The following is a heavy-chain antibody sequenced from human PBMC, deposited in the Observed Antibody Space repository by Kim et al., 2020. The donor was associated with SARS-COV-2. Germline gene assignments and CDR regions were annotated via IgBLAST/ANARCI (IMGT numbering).Heavy chain of an antibody. CDR3: ARDLDARSYDFWSGYKGSYYYGMDV. J-gene: IGHJ6*02. D-gene: IGHD3-3*01. CDR1: GYTFTSYY. V-gene: IGHV1-46*01. Sequence: ASVKVSCKASGYTFTSYYMHWVRQAPGQGLEWMGIINPSGGSTSYAQKFQGRVTMTRDTSTSTVYMELSSLRSEDTAVYYCARDLDARSYDFWSGYKGSYYYGMDVWGQGTTVTVSS. CDR2: INPSGGST.